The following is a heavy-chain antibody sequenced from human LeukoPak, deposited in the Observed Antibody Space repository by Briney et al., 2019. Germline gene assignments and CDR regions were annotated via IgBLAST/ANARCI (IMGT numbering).Heavy chain of an antibody. V-gene: IGHV4-59*08. D-gene: IGHD5-12*01. CDR3: ARHGYSGYDPIDY. CDR2: IYYSGST. Sequence: ETLSLTCTVSGGSISSYYWSWIRQPPGKGLEWFGYIYYSGSTNYNPSLKSRVTISVDTSKNQFSLKLSSVTAADTAVYYCARHGYSGYDPIDYWGQGTLVTVSS. CDR1: GGSISSYY. J-gene: IGHJ4*02.